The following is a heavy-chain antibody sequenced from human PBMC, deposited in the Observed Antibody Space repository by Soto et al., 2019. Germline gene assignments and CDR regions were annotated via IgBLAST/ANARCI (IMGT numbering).Heavy chain of an antibody. V-gene: IGHV1-69*06. CDR1: GGTFSSYA. Sequence: QVQLVQSGAEVKKPGSSVKVSCKASGGTFSSYAISWVRQAPGQGLEWMGGIIPIFGTANYAQKFQGRVTIAADKSTSTAYMELSSLRSEDTAVYYCARDATNSRGLYYFDYWGQGTLVTVSS. D-gene: IGHD5-12*01. CDR3: ARDATNSRGLYYFDY. CDR2: IIPIFGTA. J-gene: IGHJ4*02.